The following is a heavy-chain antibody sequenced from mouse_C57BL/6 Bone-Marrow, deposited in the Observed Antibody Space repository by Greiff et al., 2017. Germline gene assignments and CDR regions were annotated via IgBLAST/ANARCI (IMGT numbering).Heavy chain of an antibody. CDR1: GYTFTDYY. Sequence: EVQLQQSGPVLVKPGASVKMSCKASGYTFTDYYMNWVKQSHGKSLEWIGVINPYNGGTSYNEKFKGKATLTVDKSSSTAYMELNSLTSEDSADYYCARYDYDGDYWGQGTTLTVSS. J-gene: IGHJ2*01. CDR3: ARYDYDGDY. D-gene: IGHD2-4*01. V-gene: IGHV1-19*01. CDR2: INPYNGGT.